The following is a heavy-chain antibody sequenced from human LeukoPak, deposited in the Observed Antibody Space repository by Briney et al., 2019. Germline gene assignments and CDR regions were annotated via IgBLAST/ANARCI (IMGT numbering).Heavy chain of an antibody. Sequence: GGSLRLSCAGSGFIFSDYYMSWVRQAPGKGLEWVSYISSSSNNIYYADSVKGRFTISRDNSKNTLYLQMDSLRAEDTAVYYCARAGRPGSHYYYYGMDVWGQGTTVTVSS. CDR2: ISSSSNNI. V-gene: IGHV3-11*04. J-gene: IGHJ6*02. CDR3: ARAGRPGSHYYYYGMDV. D-gene: IGHD1-26*01. CDR1: GFIFSDYY.